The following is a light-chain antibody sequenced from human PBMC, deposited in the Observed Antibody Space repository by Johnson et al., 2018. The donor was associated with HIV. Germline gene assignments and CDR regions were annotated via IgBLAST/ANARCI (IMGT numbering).Light chain of an antibody. J-gene: IGLJ1*01. CDR3: AAWDDSLTEYV. Sequence: QAVLTQPPSASGTPGQRVTISCSGSSSNIANNTVNWYQHFPGTAPKLLMYGNVKRPSGIPDRFTGSKSGSSASLAISGLQAEDEADYYCAAWDDSLTEYVFVTATNVTVL. V-gene: IGLV1-44*01. CDR2: GNV. CDR1: SSNIANNT.